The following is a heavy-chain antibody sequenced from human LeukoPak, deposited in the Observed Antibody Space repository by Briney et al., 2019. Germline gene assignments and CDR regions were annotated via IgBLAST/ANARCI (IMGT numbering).Heavy chain of an antibody. J-gene: IGHJ4*02. D-gene: IGHD4-17*01. CDR1: GYSFTSYW. Sequence: GESLKISCKRSGYSFTSYWIGWVRQMPGKGLEWVGIIYPDDSDTRYSPSFQDQVIISADKSISTAYLQWSSLKASDTAMYYCARHYPGGDYFIDYWGQGTLVTVSS. CDR2: IYPDDSDT. CDR3: ARHYPGGDYFIDY. V-gene: IGHV5-51*01.